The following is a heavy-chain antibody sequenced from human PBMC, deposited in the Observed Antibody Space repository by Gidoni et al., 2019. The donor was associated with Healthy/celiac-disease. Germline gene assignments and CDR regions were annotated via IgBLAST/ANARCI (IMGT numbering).Heavy chain of an antibody. J-gene: IGHJ3*02. V-gene: IGHV3-30-3*01. CDR1: GFTFSSYA. CDR3: ARLSSGI. CDR2: ISYDGSNK. Sequence: CPVSGFTFSSYAMHWVRQAPGKGLEWVAVISYDGSNKYYADSVKGRFTISRDNSKNTLYLQMNSLRAEDTAVYYCARLSSGIWGQGTMVTVSS.